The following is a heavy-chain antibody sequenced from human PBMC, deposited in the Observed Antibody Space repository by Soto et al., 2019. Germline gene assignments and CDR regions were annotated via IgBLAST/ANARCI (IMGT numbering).Heavy chain of an antibody. V-gene: IGHV3-11*01. Sequence: PGGSLRLSCAASGFPFSDYYMSWIRQAPGKGLESASYISSSGSTIYYADSVKGRFTISRDNAKNSLYLQMNSLRAEDTAVYYCASGIEVGATPPAFDYWGQGTLVTVSS. D-gene: IGHD1-26*01. J-gene: IGHJ4*02. CDR1: GFPFSDYY. CDR2: ISSSGSTI. CDR3: ASGIEVGATPPAFDY.